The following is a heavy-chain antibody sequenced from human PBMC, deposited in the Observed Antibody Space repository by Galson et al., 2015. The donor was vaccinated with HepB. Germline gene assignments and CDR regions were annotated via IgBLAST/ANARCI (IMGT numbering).Heavy chain of an antibody. CDR1: GFTFSSYA. CDR2: VSGSGDTA. J-gene: IGHJ4*02. CDR3: AKLGAFRYGAIDY. Sequence: SLRLSCAASGFTFSSYALNWVRQAPGKGLEWVSGVSGSGDTAYYADSVKGRFTISRDNSKNMLYLQMNSLRVEDTAAYYCAKLGAFRYGAIDYWGQGTLVTVSS. D-gene: IGHD4/OR15-4a*01. V-gene: IGHV3-23*01.